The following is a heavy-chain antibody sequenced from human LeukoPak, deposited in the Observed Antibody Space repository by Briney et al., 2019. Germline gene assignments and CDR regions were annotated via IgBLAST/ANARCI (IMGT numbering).Heavy chain of an antibody. CDR1: GGSISSSNW. Sequence: SETLSLTCAVSGGSISSSNWWSWVRPPPGKGLEWIGGIYHSGSTNYNPSLKSRVTISVDKSKNQFSLKLSSVTAADTAVYYCARVVVVVPAALIYYYGMDVWGQGTTVTVSS. J-gene: IGHJ6*02. CDR2: IYHSGST. V-gene: IGHV4-4*02. CDR3: ARVVVVVPAALIYYYGMDV. D-gene: IGHD2-2*01.